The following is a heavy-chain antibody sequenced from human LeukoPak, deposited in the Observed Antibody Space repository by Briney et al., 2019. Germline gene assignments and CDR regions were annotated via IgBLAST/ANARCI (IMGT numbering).Heavy chain of an antibody. V-gene: IGHV4-59*01. CDR1: GGSISSYY. D-gene: IGHD3-16*01. CDR2: IHYSGIT. CDR3: ASQRSYGLDAFDI. Sequence: SETLSLTCTVSGGSISSYYWSWIRQPPGKGLEWIRNIHYSGITKYNPSLKSRVTISVDTSKNEFSLNLSSVTAADTAVYYCASQRSYGLDAFDIWGQGTMVTVSS. J-gene: IGHJ3*02.